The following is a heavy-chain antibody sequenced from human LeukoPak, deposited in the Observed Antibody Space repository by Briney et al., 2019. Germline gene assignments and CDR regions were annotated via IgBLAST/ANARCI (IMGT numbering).Heavy chain of an antibody. Sequence: GGSLRLSCAASGFTFSSYWMSWVRQAPGKGLEWVSSISGSSRHKYYADSVKGRFTISRDNAKNPLYLQMNSLRAEDTAVYYCARTANFAAGYYIDYWGQGTLVTVSS. CDR2: ISGSSRHK. CDR1: GFTFSSYW. CDR3: ARTANFAAGYYIDY. D-gene: IGHD6-13*01. J-gene: IGHJ4*02. V-gene: IGHV3-21*01.